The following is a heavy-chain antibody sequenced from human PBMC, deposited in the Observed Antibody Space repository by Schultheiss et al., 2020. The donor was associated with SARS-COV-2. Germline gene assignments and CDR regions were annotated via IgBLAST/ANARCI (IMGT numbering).Heavy chain of an antibody. V-gene: IGHV3-30*12. CDR1: GFTFSSYG. D-gene: IGHD3-3*02. Sequence: GGSLRLSCAASGFTFSSYGMHWVRQAPGKGLEWVAVISYDGSNKYYADSVKGRFTISRDNSKNTLYLQMNSLKTEDTAVYYCTTVGTLEGNYWGQGTLVTVAS. CDR2: ISYDGSNK. J-gene: IGHJ4*02. CDR3: TTVGTLEGNY.